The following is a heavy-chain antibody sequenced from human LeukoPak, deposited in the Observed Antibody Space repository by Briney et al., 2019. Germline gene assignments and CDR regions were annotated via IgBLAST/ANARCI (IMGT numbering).Heavy chain of an antibody. J-gene: IGHJ4*02. D-gene: IGHD1-14*01. Sequence: GGSLRLSCAASRFTFSSYSFHWVRQAPAKGLEGSSYINSVSSSIYYADSVKGRFTISRDNAANSLYLQMNSLRPEDSAIYYCARGRNHARPYFDYWGQGTLVTVS. CDR1: RFTFSSYS. CDR3: ARGRNHARPYFDY. V-gene: IGHV3-48*01. CDR2: INSVSSSI.